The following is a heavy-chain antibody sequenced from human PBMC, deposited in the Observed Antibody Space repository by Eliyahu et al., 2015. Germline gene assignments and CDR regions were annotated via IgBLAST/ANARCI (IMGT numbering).Heavy chain of an antibody. J-gene: IGHJ2*01. CDR3: ARGAVTTLPYWYFDL. V-gene: IGHV4-30-2*06. Sequence: QLQLQESGSGLVKPSETLSLSCSVSDASFNSGGYSWNWIRQSPGKGLEWIGYIYHSGGTYYNPSFNSRVTISVDRSRNQFSLKLTSMAAADTGVYYCARGAVTTLPYWYFDLWGRGALVTVSS. D-gene: IGHD4-17*01. CDR2: IYHSGGT. CDR1: DASFNSGGYS.